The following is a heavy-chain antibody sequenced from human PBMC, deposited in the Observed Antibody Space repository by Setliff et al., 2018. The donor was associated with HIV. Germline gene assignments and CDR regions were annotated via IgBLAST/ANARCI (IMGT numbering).Heavy chain of an antibody. J-gene: IGHJ4*02. V-gene: IGHV4-34*01. D-gene: IGHD3-22*01. CDR1: GGSFSGYY. CDR3: ARGGYSDSSGYYHPFDY. CDR2: INHSGST. Sequence: SETLSLTCAVYGGSFSGYYWSWIRQPPGKGLEWIGEINHSGSTIYNPSLESRVIISVDTSKNQFSLRLNSVTAADTAVYYCARGGYSDSSGYYHPFDYWGQGTLVTVSS.